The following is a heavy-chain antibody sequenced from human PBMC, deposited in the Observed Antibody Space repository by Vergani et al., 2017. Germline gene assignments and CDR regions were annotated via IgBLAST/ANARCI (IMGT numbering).Heavy chain of an antibody. CDR2: ISARYPST. CDR1: GFTFSACP. J-gene: IGHJ4*02. CDR3: ARLSYDTTPYLQGGYDC. Sequence: EVQLLQSGGGVIQPGGSVRLSCAASGFTFSACPMTWVRQAPGKGLEWVSAISARYPSTYYADSVKGRFTISRDNSKNMLYLEMNSLRAEDTAVYYCARLSYDTTPYLQGGYDCWGEGSLVAVCS. V-gene: IGHV3-23*01. D-gene: IGHD3-22*01.